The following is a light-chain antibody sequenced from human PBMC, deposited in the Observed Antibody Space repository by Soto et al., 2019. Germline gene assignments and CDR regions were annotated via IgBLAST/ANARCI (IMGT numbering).Light chain of an antibody. Sequence: ELVLTQSPGTLSLSPGERATLSCRASQSVSSSYFAWYQQKPGQAPRLLIYGASSTATGIPDRFSGSGSGTDFTFTISILEPEDYALSYCQQYGSSPPRYTFGQGTKLEIK. CDR2: GAS. CDR1: QSVSSSY. J-gene: IGKJ2*01. V-gene: IGKV3-20*01. CDR3: QQYGSSPPRYT.